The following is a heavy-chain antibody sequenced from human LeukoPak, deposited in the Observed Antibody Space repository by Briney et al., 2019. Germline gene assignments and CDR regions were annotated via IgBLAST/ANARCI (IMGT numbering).Heavy chain of an antibody. CDR3: TRNRGDCWGTTSCEWNEFDP. J-gene: IGHJ5*02. V-gene: IGHV4-39*07. CDR1: GGSISSSTYY. CDR2: IYYRGDT. Sequence: SETLSLTCAVSGGSISSSTYYWGWIRQPPGKGLEWIGTIYYRGDTYYNPSLKSRVTISLDTSKNQFSLRLSSVAAANTAVYYCTRNRGDCWGTTSCEWNEFDPCGQGALVTVSS. D-gene: IGHD2-2*01.